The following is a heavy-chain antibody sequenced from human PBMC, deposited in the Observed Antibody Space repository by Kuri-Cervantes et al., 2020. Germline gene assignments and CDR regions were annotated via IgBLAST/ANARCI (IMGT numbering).Heavy chain of an antibody. CDR2: IKQDGSEK. CDR1: GFTFSRYW. V-gene: IGHV3-7*01. J-gene: IGHJ6*03. Sequence: ETLSLTCAASGFTFSRYWMNWVRQAPGKGLEWVANIKQDGSEKYYVDSVKGRFTISRDNAKNSLYLQMNSLRAEDTAVYYCAKDRRVRGVHPLHYYYYMDVWGKGTTGTESS. D-gene: IGHD3-10*01. CDR3: AKDRRVRGVHPLHYYYYMDV.